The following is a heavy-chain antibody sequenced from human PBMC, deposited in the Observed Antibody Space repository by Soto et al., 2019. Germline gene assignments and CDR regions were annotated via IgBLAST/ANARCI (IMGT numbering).Heavy chain of an antibody. J-gene: IGHJ4*02. Sequence: GGSLRLSCAASGFTFSSYAMTWVRQAPGKGLEWVSTISGNGGYTYYSDSVRGRFTNSRDNSKKMLYLQMDSLRANDTGVFYCAKGKANTVFGVDTLFDYWGQGTQVTVSS. CDR2: ISGNGGYT. V-gene: IGHV3-23*01. D-gene: IGHD3-3*01. CDR1: GFTFSSYA. CDR3: AKGKANTVFGVDTLFDY.